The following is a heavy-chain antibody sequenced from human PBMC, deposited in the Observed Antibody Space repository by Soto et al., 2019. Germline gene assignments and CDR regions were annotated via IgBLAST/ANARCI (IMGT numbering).Heavy chain of an antibody. Sequence: QVQLVQSGAEVKKPGSSVKVSCKASGGTFSSYAISWVRQAPGQGLEWMGGIIPIFGTANYAQKFQGRVTITADEPTSTAYMQLSSFRSEDTAVYSCARDLCGGDCLNWFDPWGQGTLVTVSS. CDR3: ARDLCGGDCLNWFDP. J-gene: IGHJ5*02. V-gene: IGHV1-69*01. CDR2: IIPIFGTA. D-gene: IGHD2-21*02. CDR1: GGTFSSYA.